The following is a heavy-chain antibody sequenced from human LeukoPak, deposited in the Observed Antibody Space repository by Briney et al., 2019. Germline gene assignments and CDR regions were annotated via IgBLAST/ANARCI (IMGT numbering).Heavy chain of an antibody. Sequence: PSETLSLTCNVSGGSIISHYWSWIRQPPGKGLEWIGYIYYSVNTNYNPPLKSRVAISIDTSKNQFSLKLSSVTAADTAVYYCARERYRYDILTGYYHDAYDIWGHGTMVIVSS. CDR3: ARERYRYDILTGYYHDAYDI. J-gene: IGHJ3*02. D-gene: IGHD3-9*01. V-gene: IGHV4-59*11. CDR1: GGSIISHY. CDR2: IYYSVNT.